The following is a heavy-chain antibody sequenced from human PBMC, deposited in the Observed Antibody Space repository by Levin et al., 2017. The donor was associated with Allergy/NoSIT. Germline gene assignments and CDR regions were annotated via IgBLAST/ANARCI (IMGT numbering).Heavy chain of an antibody. CDR2: ISYDGSHK. CDR3: AKDMSRGGVKSYGMDV. Sequence: PGGSLRLSCAASGFTFSGSGMHWVRQAPGKGLEWVAIISYDGSHKYYADSVKGRFTISRDNSKDTLYLQVNSLRAEDTAVYYCAKDMSRGGVKSYGMDVWGQGTTVTVSS. V-gene: IGHV3-30*18. D-gene: IGHD2-21*01. CDR1: GFTFSGSG. J-gene: IGHJ6*02.